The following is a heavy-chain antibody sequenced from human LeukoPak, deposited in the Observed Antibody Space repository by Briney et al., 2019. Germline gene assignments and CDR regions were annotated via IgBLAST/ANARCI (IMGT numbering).Heavy chain of an antibody. D-gene: IGHD6-19*01. CDR1: GGSLSSSSYY. Sequence: SETLSLSCTDSGGSLSSSSYYWGWIRHPPGKGLEWLVSIDYTGSTYYNPSLKSGITLYVDTTKNQFFLKLSFVTAAAAVFYFCARHPRVEVADPGAPHIGARGTMDSV. J-gene: IGHJ3*02. CDR2: IDYTGST. CDR3: ARHPRVEVADPGAPHI. V-gene: IGHV4-39*01.